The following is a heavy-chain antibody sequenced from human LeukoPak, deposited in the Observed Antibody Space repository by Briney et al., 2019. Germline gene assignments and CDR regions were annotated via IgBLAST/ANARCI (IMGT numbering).Heavy chain of an antibody. J-gene: IGHJ3*02. D-gene: IGHD1-26*01. CDR2: IEWDNAK. CDR1: GFSLSSSGMC. Sequence: ESGPALVESTQTLTLTCTFSGFSLSSSGMCVTWIRQPPGKTLVWLARIEWDNAKFHNTSLKTRLTVSKDTSKNQVVLTMTNMDPVDTATYYCAGMYRRSGSHRDAIDIWGRGTMVTVSS. V-gene: IGHV2-70*17. CDR3: AGMYRRSGSHRDAIDI.